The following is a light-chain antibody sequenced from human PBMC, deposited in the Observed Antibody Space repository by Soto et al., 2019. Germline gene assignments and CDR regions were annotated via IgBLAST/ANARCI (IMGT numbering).Light chain of an antibody. Sequence: DIELTQSPSFLSPSIGESVTIQCRASQVISTSLAWYQVKPGKAPKLLIYAASTLESGVPSRCSTPVAGTACSRPITSLQPADVSTDYCRQLFESPITFGQGTRLEIK. CDR3: RQLFESPIT. V-gene: IGKV1-9*01. CDR2: AAS. CDR1: QVISTS. J-gene: IGKJ5*01.